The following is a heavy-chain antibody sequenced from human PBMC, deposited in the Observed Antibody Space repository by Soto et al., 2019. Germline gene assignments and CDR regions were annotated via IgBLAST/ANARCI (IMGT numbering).Heavy chain of an antibody. CDR2: ILPIMGSV. CDR3: ARSPRYSYATSDPLDN. V-gene: IGHV1-69*08. D-gene: IGHD2-15*01. J-gene: IGHJ4*02. CDR1: GGTFNTYT. Sequence: GASVKVSCKASGGTFNTYTFSWVRQAPGQGLEWMGSILPIMGSVNYAHDFRGRLSITADPSTTTAYMELTSLTSHDTAMYYCARSPRYSYATSDPLDNWGQGTLVTVSS.